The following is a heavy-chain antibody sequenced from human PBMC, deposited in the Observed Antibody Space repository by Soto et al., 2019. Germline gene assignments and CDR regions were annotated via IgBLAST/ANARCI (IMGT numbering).Heavy chain of an antibody. CDR2: ISGSGGST. CDR3: AKDPRPLYYYEKDY. Sequence: GGSLRLSCAASGFTFSSYAMSWVRQAPGKGLEWVSTISGSGGSTYYADSVKGRFTISRDNSKNTLYLQMNSLRAEDTAVYYCAKDPRPLYYYEKDYWGQGTLVTVSS. D-gene: IGHD3-22*01. CDR1: GFTFSSYA. V-gene: IGHV3-23*01. J-gene: IGHJ4*02.